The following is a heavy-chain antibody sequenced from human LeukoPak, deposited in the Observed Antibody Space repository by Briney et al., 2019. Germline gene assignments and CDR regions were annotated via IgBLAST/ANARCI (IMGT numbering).Heavy chain of an antibody. CDR2: IYYSGST. Sequence: SETLSLTCTVSGGSISSYSWSWIRQPPGKGLEWIGYIYYSGSTNYNPSLKSRVTISVDTSKNQFSLKLSTVTAADTAVYYCARATQGYNWFDPWGQGTLVSVSS. J-gene: IGHJ5*02. CDR1: GGSISSYS. CDR3: ARATQGYNWFDP. V-gene: IGHV4-59*01.